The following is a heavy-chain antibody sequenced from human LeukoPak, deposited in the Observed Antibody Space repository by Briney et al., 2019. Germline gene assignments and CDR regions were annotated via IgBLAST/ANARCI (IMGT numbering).Heavy chain of an antibody. D-gene: IGHD2-2*02. CDR3: ARAGLTAYPPNFDY. J-gene: IGHJ4*02. CDR2: ISSSSSTI. Sequence: GGSLRLSCAASGFTFSSYSMNWVRQAPGKGLEWVSYISSSSSTIYYADSVRDRFTISRDNAKNSLFLQMNSLRDEDTAVYYCARAGLTAYPPNFDYWGQGTLVTVS. V-gene: IGHV3-48*02. CDR1: GFTFSSYS.